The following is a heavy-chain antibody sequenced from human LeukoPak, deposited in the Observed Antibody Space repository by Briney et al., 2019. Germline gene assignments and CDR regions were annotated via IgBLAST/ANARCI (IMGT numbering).Heavy chain of an antibody. CDR3: ASFHSSGWYYFDY. Sequence: SQTLSLTCAVSGGSISSGGYSWSWVRQPPGKGLEWIGYIYHSGSTCYNPSLKSRVTISVDRSKNQFSLKLSSVTAADTAVYYCASFHSSGWYYFDYWGQGTLVTVSS. J-gene: IGHJ4*02. D-gene: IGHD6-19*01. V-gene: IGHV4-30-2*01. CDR2: IYHSGST. CDR1: GGSISSGGYS.